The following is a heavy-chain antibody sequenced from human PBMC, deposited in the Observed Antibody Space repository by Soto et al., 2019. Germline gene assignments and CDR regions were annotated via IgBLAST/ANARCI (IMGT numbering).Heavy chain of an antibody. D-gene: IGHD2-2*01. V-gene: IGHV3-23*01. CDR2: ISGSGGST. J-gene: IGHJ3*02. Sequence: GGSLRLSCAASGFTFDDYGMSWVRQAPGKGLEWVSAISGSGGSTYYADSVKGRFTISRDNSKNTLYLQMNSLRAEDTAVYYCAKVVVPAAAAEDAFDIWGQGTMVTVSS. CDR3: AKVVVPAAAAEDAFDI. CDR1: GFTFDDYG.